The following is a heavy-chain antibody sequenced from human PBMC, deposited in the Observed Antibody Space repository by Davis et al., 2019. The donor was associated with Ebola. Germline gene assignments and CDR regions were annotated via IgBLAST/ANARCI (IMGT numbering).Heavy chain of an antibody. D-gene: IGHD6-13*01. CDR3: ARDLRGSSWPQFDY. CDR2: MKGDGSEK. Sequence: PSETLSLTCAASGFTFSNYWMTWVRQASGKGLEWVANMKGDGSEKNYLDSVKGRFTISRDNAKNSLYLQMNSLRAEDTAVYYCARDLRGSSWPQFDYWGQGTLVTVSS. V-gene: IGHV3-7*01. J-gene: IGHJ4*02. CDR1: GFTFSNYW.